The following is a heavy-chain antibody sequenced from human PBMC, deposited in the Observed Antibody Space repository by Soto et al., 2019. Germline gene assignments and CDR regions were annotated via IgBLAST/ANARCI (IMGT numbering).Heavy chain of an antibody. CDR2: ITSNGDST. Sequence: GGSLRLSCAAFGFDFNKYAITWVRQAPGKGLQWVSSITSNGDSTYYADSVKGRFTTSRDNSKNTLYLQMNSLRADDTAVFYCAKDSPSYTTSPFYFDSWGQGTLVTVSS. J-gene: IGHJ4*02. V-gene: IGHV3-23*01. CDR3: AKDSPSYTTSPFYFDS. CDR1: GFDFNKYA. D-gene: IGHD2-2*02.